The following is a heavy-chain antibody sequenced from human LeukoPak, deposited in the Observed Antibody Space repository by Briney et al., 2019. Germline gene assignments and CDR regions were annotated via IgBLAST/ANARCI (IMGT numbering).Heavy chain of an antibody. D-gene: IGHD5-18*01. Sequence: GESLTLSCAASGFTFSIYGMHCVRQAPGKGLEWVAFIRYDGSNKYYADSVKGRFTISRDNSKNTLYLQMNSLRAEDTAVYYWAKERDTAMVTIDYWGQGTLVTVSS. CDR2: IRYDGSNK. CDR1: GFTFSIYG. J-gene: IGHJ4*02. V-gene: IGHV3-30*02. CDR3: AKERDTAMVTIDY.